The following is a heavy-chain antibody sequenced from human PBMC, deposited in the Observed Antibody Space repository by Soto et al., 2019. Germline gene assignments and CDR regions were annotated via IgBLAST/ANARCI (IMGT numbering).Heavy chain of an antibody. CDR1: GGSISSSSYY. J-gene: IGHJ5*02. CDR3: ARRSGGDYGRRNWFDP. V-gene: IGHV4-39*01. Sequence: SETLSLTCTVSGGSISSSSYYWGWIRQPPGKGLEWIGSIYYSGSTYYNPSLKSRVTISVDTSKNQFSLKLSSVTAADTAVYYCARRSGGDYGRRNWFDPWGQGTLVT. CDR2: IYYSGST. D-gene: IGHD4-17*01.